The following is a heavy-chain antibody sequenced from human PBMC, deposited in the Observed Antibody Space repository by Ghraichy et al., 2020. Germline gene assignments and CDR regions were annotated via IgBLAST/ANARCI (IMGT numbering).Heavy chain of an antibody. D-gene: IGHD1-26*01. CDR3: ARVTLSGSYSFDY. V-gene: IGHV3-72*01. Sequence: GGSLRLSCAASGFTFSDHYMDWVRQPPGRGLEWVGRTRNKAHSYTTEYAASVKGRFTISRDDSKNSLYLQMNSLKTEDTALYYCARVTLSGSYSFDYWGQGTLVTVSS. CDR2: TRNKAHSYTT. J-gene: IGHJ4*02. CDR1: GFTFSDHY.